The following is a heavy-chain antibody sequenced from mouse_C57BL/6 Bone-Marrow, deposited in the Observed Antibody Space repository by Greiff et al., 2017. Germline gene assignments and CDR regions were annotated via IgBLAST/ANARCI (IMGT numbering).Heavy chain of an antibody. CDR2: INPGSGGT. D-gene: IGHD1-1*01. CDR1: GYAFTNYL. CDR3: AKEEFYDGNSYVEFAY. J-gene: IGHJ3*01. Sequence: QVQLQQSGAELVRPGTSVKVSCKASGYAFTNYLIEWVKQRPGQGLEWIGVINPGSGGTNYNEKFKGTATLTANKSSSTAYMQLSSLTSEDSAVYFCAKEEFYDGNSYVEFAYGGQGTVVTVSA. V-gene: IGHV1-54*01.